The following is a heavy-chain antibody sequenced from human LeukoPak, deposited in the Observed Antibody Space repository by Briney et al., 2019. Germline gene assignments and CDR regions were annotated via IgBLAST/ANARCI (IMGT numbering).Heavy chain of an antibody. Sequence: ASVKVSCKASGYTFTSYGISWVRQAPGQGLEWMGWISAYNGNTNYAQKLQGRVTMTTDTSTSTAYMELRSLRSDGTAVYYCASDRYSSSWYEGAVNYYGMDVWGQGTTVTVSS. D-gene: IGHD6-13*01. CDR1: GYTFTSYG. J-gene: IGHJ6*02. V-gene: IGHV1-18*01. CDR2: ISAYNGNT. CDR3: ASDRYSSSWYEGAVNYYGMDV.